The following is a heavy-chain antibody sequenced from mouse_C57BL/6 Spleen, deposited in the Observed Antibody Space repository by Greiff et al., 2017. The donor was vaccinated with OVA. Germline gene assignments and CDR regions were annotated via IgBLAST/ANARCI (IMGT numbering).Heavy chain of an antibody. CDR3: ARHYDVLMDY. CDR2: IWSGGST. V-gene: IGHV2-2*01. Sequence: VQLQQSGPGLVQPSQSLSITCTVSGFSLTSYGVHWVRQSPGKGLEWLGVIWSGGSTDYNAAFISRLSISKDNAKSQVFFKMNSLQADDTAIYYCARHYDVLMDYWGQGTTLTVSS. CDR1: GFSLTSYG. D-gene: IGHD2-4*01. J-gene: IGHJ2*01.